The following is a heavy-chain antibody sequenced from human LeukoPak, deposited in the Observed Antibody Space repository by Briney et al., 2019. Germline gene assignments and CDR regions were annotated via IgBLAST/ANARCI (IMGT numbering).Heavy chain of an antibody. J-gene: IGHJ6*03. Sequence: PSETLSLTCTVSGGSISSYYWSWIRQPAGKGLEWIGRIYTSGSTNYNPSLKSRVTMSVDTSKNQFSLKLSSVTAADTAVYYCARGLLCSSTSCYASYYYYMDVWGKGTTVTISS. CDR1: GGSISSYY. CDR3: ARGLLCSSTSCYASYYYYMDV. D-gene: IGHD2-2*01. CDR2: IYTSGST. V-gene: IGHV4-4*07.